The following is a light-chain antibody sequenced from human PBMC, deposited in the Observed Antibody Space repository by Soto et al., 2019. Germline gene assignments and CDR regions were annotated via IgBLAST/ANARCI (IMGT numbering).Light chain of an antibody. CDR3: QQYNKWPVFT. CDR2: GAS. J-gene: IGKJ3*01. Sequence: EIVMTQSPATLSVSPGERATLSCRATQSVSSNLAWYQQRPGQAPRHLIYGASTRAPGIPARFSGSGSGTEFTLTISSLQSEDFAVYYCQQYNKWPVFTFGPGTRVDIK. CDR1: QSVSSN. V-gene: IGKV3-15*01.